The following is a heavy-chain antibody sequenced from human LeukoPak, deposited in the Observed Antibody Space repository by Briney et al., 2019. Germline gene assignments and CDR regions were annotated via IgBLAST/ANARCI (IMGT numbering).Heavy chain of an antibody. Sequence: PSETLSLTCTVSGGSISSSTYYWGWIRQPPGKGLEWIGSYTGSTDYNPSLKSRVAISVDASKSQISLRLRSVTAADPAVYSGARRGPTRKQWLVGYFFDYWGGGTLVSVSS. CDR1: GGSISSSTYY. CDR3: ARRGPTRKQWLVGYFFDY. V-gene: IGHV4-39*01. CDR2: YTGST. D-gene: IGHD6-19*01. J-gene: IGHJ4*02.